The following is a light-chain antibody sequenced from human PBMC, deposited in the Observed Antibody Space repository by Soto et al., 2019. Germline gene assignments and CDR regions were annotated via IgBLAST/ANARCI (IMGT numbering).Light chain of an antibody. Sequence: QSALTQPASVSGSPGQSITISCTGTSSDVGGTNFVSWYQQHPGKAPKLLIYGVSNRPSGVSNRFSGSKSGTTASLTISGLQAEDDGDYYCSSYTNTYIWVFGGGTKLTVL. V-gene: IGLV2-14*01. J-gene: IGLJ3*02. CDR2: GVS. CDR3: SSYTNTYIWV. CDR1: SSDVGGTNF.